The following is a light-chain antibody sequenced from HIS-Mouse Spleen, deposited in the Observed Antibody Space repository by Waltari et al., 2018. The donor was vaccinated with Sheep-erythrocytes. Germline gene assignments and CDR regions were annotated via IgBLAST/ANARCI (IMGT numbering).Light chain of an antibody. V-gene: IGLV2-11*01. CDR1: SSDVGGYNY. Sequence: QSALTQPRSVSGSPGQSVTISCTGTSSDVGGYNYVSWYQQHPGKAPKLMIYDVSTRPSGVPDRFSGSKSGNTASLTISGLQAEDEADYYCCSYAGIYTYVFGTGTKVTVL. CDR3: CSYAGIYTYV. CDR2: DVS. J-gene: IGLJ1*01.